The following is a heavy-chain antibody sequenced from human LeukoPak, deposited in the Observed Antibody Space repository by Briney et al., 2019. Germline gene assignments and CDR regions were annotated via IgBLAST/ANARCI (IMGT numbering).Heavy chain of an antibody. V-gene: IGHV1-2*02. CDR2: ITPNSGGT. J-gene: IGHJ6*03. CDR3: ATAASSWSSGYYMDV. CDR1: GYTFTGYY. Sequence: GASVKVSCKASGYTFTGYYMHWVRQAPGQGLEWMGWITPNSGGTNYAQKFQGRVTMTRDTAISTAYMELSRLRSEDTAVYYCATAASSWSSGYYMDVWGKGTTVTISS. D-gene: IGHD6-13*01.